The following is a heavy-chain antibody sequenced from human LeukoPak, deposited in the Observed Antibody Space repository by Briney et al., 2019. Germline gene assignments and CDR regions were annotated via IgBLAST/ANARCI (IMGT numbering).Heavy chain of an antibody. V-gene: IGHV1-69*04. CDR2: IIPILGIA. D-gene: IGHD5-24*01. CDR3: ASGEDGYNFIDY. Sequence: SVKVSCKASGGTFSSYAISWVRQAPGQGLEWMGRIIPILGIANYAQKFQGRVTITADKSTSTAYMELSSLRSEDTAVYYCASGEDGYNFIDYWGQGTLVTVSS. CDR1: GGTFSSYA. J-gene: IGHJ4*02.